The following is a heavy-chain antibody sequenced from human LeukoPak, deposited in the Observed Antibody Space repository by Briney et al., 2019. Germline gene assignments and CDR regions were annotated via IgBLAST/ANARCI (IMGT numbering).Heavy chain of an antibody. CDR2: IKQDGSEK. Sequence: PGGSLRLSCAASGFTFSSYWMSWVRQAPGKGLEWVANIKQDGSEKYYVDSVKGRFTISRDNAKNSLYLQMNSLRAEDTAVYYCARTNDYPRGLDYIDVWGKGTTVTVSS. V-gene: IGHV3-7*01. CDR3: ARTNDYPRGLDYIDV. D-gene: IGHD2-8*01. CDR1: GFTFSSYW. J-gene: IGHJ6*03.